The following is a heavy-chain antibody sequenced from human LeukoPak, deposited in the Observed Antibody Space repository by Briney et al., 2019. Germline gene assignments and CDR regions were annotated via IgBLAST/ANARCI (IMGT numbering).Heavy chain of an antibody. CDR2: INPNSGGT. V-gene: IGHV1-2*02. J-gene: IGHJ4*02. Sequence: ASVKVSCKASGYTFTGYYMHWVRQAPGQGLEWMGWINPNSGGTNYAQKFQGRVTMTRDTSISTAYMELSRLRSDDTAVYYCARVSSTSSPFDYWGQGTLVTVSS. D-gene: IGHD2-2*01. CDR1: GYTFTGYY. CDR3: ARVSSTSSPFDY.